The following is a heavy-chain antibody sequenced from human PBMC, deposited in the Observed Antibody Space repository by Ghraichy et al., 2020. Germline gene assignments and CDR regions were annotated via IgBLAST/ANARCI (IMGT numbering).Heavy chain of an antibody. Sequence: LSLTCAASGFTFSSYEMNWVRQAPGKGLEWVSYNSSSGSTIYYADSVKGRFTISRDNAKNSLYLQMNSLRAEDTAVYYCARDRSHYDFWSGYYKGGYFDYWGQGTLVTVSS. J-gene: IGHJ4*02. V-gene: IGHV3-48*03. CDR3: ARDRSHYDFWSGYYKGGYFDY. CDR1: GFTFSSYE. D-gene: IGHD3-3*01. CDR2: NSSSGSTI.